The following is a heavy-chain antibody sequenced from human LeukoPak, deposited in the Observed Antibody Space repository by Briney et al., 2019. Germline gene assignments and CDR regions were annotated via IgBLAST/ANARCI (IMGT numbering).Heavy chain of an antibody. D-gene: IGHD3-9*01. Sequence: SGGSLRLSCAASGFSFSTYSMTWVRQAPGRGLEWVSYISGSSGVIFYADSVRGRFSISRDNAKNTLYLQMNSLRDEDTAVYYCARDQHYDILTGYYAPYYYYGMDVWGQGTTVTVSS. V-gene: IGHV3-48*02. CDR3: ARDQHYDILTGYYAPYYYYGMDV. J-gene: IGHJ6*02. CDR1: GFSFSTYS. CDR2: ISGSSGVI.